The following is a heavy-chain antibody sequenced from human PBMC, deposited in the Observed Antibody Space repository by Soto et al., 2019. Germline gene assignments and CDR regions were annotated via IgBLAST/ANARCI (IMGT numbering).Heavy chain of an antibody. V-gene: IGHV4-34*01. CDR2: INHSGST. CDR3: ARGYGMDV. CDR1: GGSFSGYY. Sequence: QVQLQQWGAGLLKPSETLSLTCAFYGGSFSGYYWSWIRQPPGKGLEWIGEINHSGSTNYNPSLKSRVTISVDTSKNQFSLKLSSVTAADTAVYYCARGYGMDVWGQGTTVTVSS. J-gene: IGHJ6*02.